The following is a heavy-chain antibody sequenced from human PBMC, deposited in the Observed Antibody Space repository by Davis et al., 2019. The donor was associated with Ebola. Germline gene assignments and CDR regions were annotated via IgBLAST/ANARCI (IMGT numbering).Heavy chain of an antibody. D-gene: IGHD3-3*01. J-gene: IGHJ6*02. CDR3: VRDRRVVIIPANYYYYYGMDV. Sequence: GESLKISCAASGFTFSSYWMSWVRQAPGKGLEWVANIKQDGSEKYYVDSVKGRFTISRDNAKNSLYLQMNSLRAEDTAVYYCVRDRRVVIIPANYYYYYGMDVWGQGTTVTVSS. CDR2: IKQDGSEK. CDR1: GFTFSSYW. V-gene: IGHV3-7*01.